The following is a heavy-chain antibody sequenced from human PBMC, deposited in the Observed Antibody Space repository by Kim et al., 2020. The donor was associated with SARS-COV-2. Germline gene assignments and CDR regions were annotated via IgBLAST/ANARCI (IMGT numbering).Heavy chain of an antibody. Sequence: SQRFDVDSVKGQFTIARDNARNSLYLQMNSLRAEDTAVYYCARTIGAAEAFWGQGNLVTVSS. V-gene: IGHV3-7*03. J-gene: IGHJ4*02. CDR2: SQR. D-gene: IGHD6-13*01. CDR3: ARTIGAAEAF.